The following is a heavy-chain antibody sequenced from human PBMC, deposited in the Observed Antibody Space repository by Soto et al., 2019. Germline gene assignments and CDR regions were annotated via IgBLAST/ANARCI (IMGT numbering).Heavy chain of an antibody. CDR2: INWDDDK. CDR1: GFSLTSTVMC. V-gene: IGHV2-70*01. D-gene: IGHD4-17*01. CDR3: ARIRRDYAYDY. Sequence: GPTLVNTTQTLTLTCTFSGFSLTSTVMCVNWIRQPPGKALEWLALINWDDDKYYSTSLKTRLTISKDTSKNQVVLTMTNMDPVDTATYYCARIRRDYAYDYWGLGTLVTVSS. J-gene: IGHJ4*02.